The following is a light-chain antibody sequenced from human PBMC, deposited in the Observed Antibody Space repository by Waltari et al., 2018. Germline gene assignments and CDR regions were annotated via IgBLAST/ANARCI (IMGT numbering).Light chain of an antibody. J-gene: IGKJ4*01. CDR1: QSISTY. CDR3: YQRRDLPLT. Sequence: EIVLTQSPATLSLSPGERATLSCRASQSISTYLAWYQQKPGQVPSLLIYDSSNRATDIPARFSGSGSGTDFTLTISSLEAEDFAVYYCYQRRDLPLTFGGGTRVEIK. CDR2: DSS. V-gene: IGKV3-11*01.